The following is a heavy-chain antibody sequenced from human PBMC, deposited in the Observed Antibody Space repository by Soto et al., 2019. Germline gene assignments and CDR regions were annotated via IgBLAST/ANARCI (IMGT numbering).Heavy chain of an antibody. CDR1: GYSFTNYW. J-gene: IGHJ4*02. V-gene: IGHV5-51*01. D-gene: IGHD2-21*01. CDR2: IYPGDSDT. CDR3: ARLDSNYCDH. Sequence: GESLKISCKTSGYSFTNYWIGWVRQMPGKGLEWMGIIYPGDSDTRYSPSFQGQVTISDDKSITTAYLQWSSLKASGSAVYYCARLDSNYCDHWGQGTLVTVSS.